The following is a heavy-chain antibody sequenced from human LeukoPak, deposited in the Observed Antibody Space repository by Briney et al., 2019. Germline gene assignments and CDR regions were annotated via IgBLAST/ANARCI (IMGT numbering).Heavy chain of an antibody. D-gene: IGHD3-10*01. V-gene: IGHV3-9*01. J-gene: IGHJ4*02. CDR2: ISWNSGRI. CDR1: GFTFDDYA. CDR3: AKDHYGSGSYYYFDF. Sequence: AGRSLRLSCAASGFTFDDYAMQWVRQAPGKGLEWVSGISWNSGRIGYANSVKGRFTISRDNAKNSLFLQMNSLRPEDTALYYCAKDHYGSGSYYYFDFWGQGTLVTVSS.